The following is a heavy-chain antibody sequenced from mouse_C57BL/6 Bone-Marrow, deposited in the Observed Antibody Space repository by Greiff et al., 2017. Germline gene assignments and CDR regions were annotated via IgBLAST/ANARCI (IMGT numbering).Heavy chain of an antibody. CDR1: GYTFTSYW. CDR2: IDPSDSYT. J-gene: IGHJ2*01. V-gene: IGHV1-59*01. D-gene: IGHD1-2*01. Sequence: VQLQQPGAELVRPGTSVKLSCKASGYTFTSYWMHWVKQRPGQGLEWIGVIDPSDSYTNYNQKFKGKATLTVDTSSSTAYMQLSSLTSEDSAVYYCARRLRPGYFDYWGQGTTLTVSS. CDR3: ARRLRPGYFDY.